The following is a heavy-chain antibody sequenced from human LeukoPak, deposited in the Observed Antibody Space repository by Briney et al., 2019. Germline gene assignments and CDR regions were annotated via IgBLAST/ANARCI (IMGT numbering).Heavy chain of an antibody. Sequence: SETLSLTCTVSGGSISSYYWSWIRQPPGKGLEWIGYIYYSGSTNYNPSLKSRVTISVDTSKNQFSLKLSSVTAADTAVYYCARDYCSSTSCPDWYFDLWGRGTLVTVSS. CDR1: GGSISSYY. CDR2: IYYSGST. D-gene: IGHD2-2*01. V-gene: IGHV4-59*01. J-gene: IGHJ2*01. CDR3: ARDYCSSTSCPDWYFDL.